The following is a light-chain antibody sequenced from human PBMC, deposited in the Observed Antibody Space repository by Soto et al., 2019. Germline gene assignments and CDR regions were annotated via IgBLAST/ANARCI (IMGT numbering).Light chain of an antibody. CDR3: QQSHSTPIT. V-gene: IGKV3-15*01. Sequence: EIVMAQSPATLSVSAWERATLSCRASQSVSSNLAWYQQKPGQVPRLLIYGASTRATGIPARFSGSGSGTDFTLTISSLQPEDFATYYCQQSHSTPITFGQGTRLEIK. CDR1: QSVSSN. CDR2: GAS. J-gene: IGKJ5*01.